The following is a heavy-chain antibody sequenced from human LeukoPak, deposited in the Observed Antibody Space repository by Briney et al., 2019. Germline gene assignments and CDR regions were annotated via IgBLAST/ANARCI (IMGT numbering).Heavy chain of an antibody. D-gene: IGHD4-17*01. J-gene: IGHJ4*02. V-gene: IGHV3-23*01. Sequence: GGSLGLSCAASGFTFSSYAMSWVRQAPGKGLEWVSVISGSGGSTYYADSVKGRFTISRDNSKNTLHLQMNSLRAEDTAVYYCAKDARPLTTVTTFSDYWGQGTLVTVSS. CDR2: ISGSGGST. CDR1: GFTFSSYA. CDR3: AKDARPLTTVTTFSDY.